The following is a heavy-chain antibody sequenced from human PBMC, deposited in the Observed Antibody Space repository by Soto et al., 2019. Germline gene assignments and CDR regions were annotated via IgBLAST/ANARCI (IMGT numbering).Heavy chain of an antibody. CDR3: ARQAGHYDFWSGSSKTNWFDP. CDR1: GFTFSSYS. V-gene: IGHV3-21*01. Sequence: GGSLRLSCAASGFTFSSYSMNWVRQAPGKGLEWVSSISSSSSYIYYADSVKGRFTISRDNAKNSLYLQMNSLGAEDTAVYYCARQAGHYDFWSGSSKTNWFDPWGQGTLVTVSS. CDR2: ISSSSSYI. J-gene: IGHJ5*02. D-gene: IGHD3-3*01.